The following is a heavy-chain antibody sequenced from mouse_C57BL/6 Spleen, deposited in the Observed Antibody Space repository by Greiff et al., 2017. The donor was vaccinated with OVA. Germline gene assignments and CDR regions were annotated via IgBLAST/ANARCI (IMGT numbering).Heavy chain of an antibody. CDR3: AREGGGYYVEGFDY. J-gene: IGHJ2*01. CDR2: IWSGGST. Sequence: VQLQQSGPGLVQPSQSLSITCTVSGFSLSSYGVHWVRQSPGKGLEWLGVIWSGGSTDYNAAFISRLSISKDNSKSQVFFKMNSLQADDTAIYYCAREGGGYYVEGFDYWGQGTTLTVSS. CDR1: GFSLSSYG. V-gene: IGHV2-2*01. D-gene: IGHD2-3*01.